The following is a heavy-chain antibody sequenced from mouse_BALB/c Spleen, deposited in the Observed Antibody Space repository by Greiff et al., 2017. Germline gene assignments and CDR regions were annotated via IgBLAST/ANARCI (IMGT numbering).Heavy chain of an antibody. D-gene: IGHD1-2*01. V-gene: IGHV2-9*02. CDR1: GFSLTSYG. CDR2: IWAGGST. J-gene: IGHJ4*01. CDR3: ARERGGTAAMDY. Sequence: VKVVESGPGLVAPSQSLSITCTVSGFSLTSYGVHWVRQPPGKGLEWLGVIWAGGSTNYNSALMSRLSISKDNSKSQVFLKMNSLQTDDTAMYYCARERGGTAAMDYWGQGTSVTVSS.